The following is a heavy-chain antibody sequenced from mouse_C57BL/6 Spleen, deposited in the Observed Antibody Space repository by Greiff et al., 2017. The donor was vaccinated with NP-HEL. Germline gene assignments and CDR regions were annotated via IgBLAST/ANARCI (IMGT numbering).Heavy chain of an antibody. CDR1: GYTFTSYW. V-gene: IGHV1-50*01. CDR3: ARERHSNYPDYFDY. D-gene: IGHD2-5*01. J-gene: IGHJ2*01. Sequence: VQLQQSGAELVKPGASVKLSCKASGYTFTSYWMQWVKQRPGQGLEWIGEIDPSDSYTNYNQKFKGKATLTVDTSSSTAYMQLSSLTSEDSAVYYCARERHSNYPDYFDYWGQGTTLAVAS. CDR2: IDPSDSYT.